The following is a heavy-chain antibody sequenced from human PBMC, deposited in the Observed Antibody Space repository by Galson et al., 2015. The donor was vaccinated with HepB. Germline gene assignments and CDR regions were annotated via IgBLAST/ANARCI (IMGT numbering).Heavy chain of an antibody. J-gene: IGHJ5*02. CDR3: RGYYYDSGGYPWFDP. D-gene: IGHD3-22*01. CDR2: ISGSGGST. V-gene: IGHV3-23*01. CDR1: GFTFSSYA. Sequence: SLRLSCAASGFTFSSYAMSWVRQAPGKGLEWVSAISGSGGSTYYADSVKGRFTISRDNSKNTLYLQMNSLRAEDTAVYYCRGYYYDSGGYPWFDPWGQGTLVTVSS.